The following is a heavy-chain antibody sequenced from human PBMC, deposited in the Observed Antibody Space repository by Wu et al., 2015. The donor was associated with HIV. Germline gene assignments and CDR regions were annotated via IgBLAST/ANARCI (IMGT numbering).Heavy chain of an antibody. Sequence: QVQLVQSGAEVKKPGSSVRVSCKASGGTFSSYGFNWVRQAPGQGLEWMGRIVPILGTTTYAQKFQGRVTITADESTRTAYMDLTSLRLEDTAVYYCATTGATVVVMDALDMWGQGTMVTVSS. CDR3: ATTGATVVVMDALDM. D-gene: IGHD3-22*01. V-gene: IGHV1-69*11. CDR1: GGTFSSYG. CDR2: IVPILGTT. J-gene: IGHJ3*02.